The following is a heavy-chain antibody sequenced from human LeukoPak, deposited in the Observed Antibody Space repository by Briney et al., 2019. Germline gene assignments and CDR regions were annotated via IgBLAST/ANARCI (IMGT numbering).Heavy chain of an antibody. V-gene: IGHV1-8*03. CDR1: GYTFTSYD. CDR2: MNPNSGNT. Sequence: ASVKVSCKASGYTFTSYDISWVRQATGQGLEWMGWMNPNSGNTGYAQKFQGRVTITRNTSISTAYMELSSLRSEDTAVYYCARGSCSSTSCYDYWGQGTLVTVSS. D-gene: IGHD2-2*01. J-gene: IGHJ4*02. CDR3: ARGSCSSTSCYDY.